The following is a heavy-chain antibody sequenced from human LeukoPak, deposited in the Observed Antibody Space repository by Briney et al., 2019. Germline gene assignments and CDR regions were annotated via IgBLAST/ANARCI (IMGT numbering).Heavy chain of an antibody. CDR2: ISGSDDNT. D-gene: IGHD2-15*01. Sequence: GGSLRLSCAASGFIFSNYAMSWVRQAPGKGLEWVSAISGSDDNTYYAVSVRGRFTISRDNSKNTLYLQMNSLRAEDTAIYFCAKSRSGVSSCYNYWGQGTLVTVSS. V-gene: IGHV3-23*01. J-gene: IGHJ4*02. CDR1: GFIFSNYA. CDR3: AKSRSGVSSCYNY.